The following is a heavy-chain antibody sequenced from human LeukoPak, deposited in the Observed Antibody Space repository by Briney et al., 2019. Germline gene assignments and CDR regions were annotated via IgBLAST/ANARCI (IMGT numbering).Heavy chain of an antibody. J-gene: IGHJ5*02. D-gene: IGHD3-3*01. Sequence: GASVTVSCTASGYTFTSYDVNWVRQAPGQGLEWMGWMNPNSGNTGYAQKFQGRVTITGNTSISTAYMELSSLRSEDTAMYYCARGISTLRPYNWFDPWGQGTLVSVSS. CDR1: GYTFTSYD. CDR2: MNPNSGNT. CDR3: ARGISTLRPYNWFDP. V-gene: IGHV1-8*01.